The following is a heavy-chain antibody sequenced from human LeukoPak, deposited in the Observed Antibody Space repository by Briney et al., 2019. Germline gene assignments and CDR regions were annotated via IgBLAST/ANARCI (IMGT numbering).Heavy chain of an antibody. D-gene: IGHD3-22*01. CDR2: ISAYNGNT. J-gene: IGHJ3*02. CDR1: GYTFTIYG. CDR3: ARDPGYYDSSGYYRVDAFDI. V-gene: IGHV1-18*01. Sequence: GASVKVSCKASGYTFTIYGISWVRQAPGQGLEWMGWISAYNGNTNYAQKLQGRVTMTTDTSTSTAYMELRSLRSDDTAVYYCARDPGYYDSSGYYRVDAFDIWGQGTMVTVSS.